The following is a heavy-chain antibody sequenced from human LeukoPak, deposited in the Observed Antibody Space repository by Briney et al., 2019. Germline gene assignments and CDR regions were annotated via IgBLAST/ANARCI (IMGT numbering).Heavy chain of an antibody. D-gene: IGHD1-26*01. CDR2: INSDGSST. CDR1: GFTFSSYW. J-gene: IGHJ4*02. V-gene: IGHV3-74*01. CDR3: ARDFSSGSYYGDYFFDY. Sequence: GGSLRLSCAASGFTFSSYWMHWVRQAPGKGLVWVSRINSDGSSTIYADSVKGRFTISRDNAKNSLYLQMNSLRAEDTAVYYCARDFSSGSYYGDYFFDYWGQGTLVTVSS.